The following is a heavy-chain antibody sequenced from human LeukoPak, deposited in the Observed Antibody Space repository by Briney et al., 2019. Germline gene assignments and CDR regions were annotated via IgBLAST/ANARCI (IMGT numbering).Heavy chain of an antibody. V-gene: IGHV3-30-3*01. D-gene: IGHD2-2*01. CDR3: ARDPTDCSTTSCYHYYYYYGMDV. CDR1: GFMFSSYA. J-gene: IGHJ6*02. CDR2: ISYDGNNK. Sequence: GGSLRLSCAASGFMFSSYAMHWVRQAPGKGLEWVAVISYDGNNKYYADSVKGRFTISRDNSKNTLYLQMNSLRTEDTAVYYCARDPTDCSTTSCYHYYYYYGMDVWGQGTTVAVSS.